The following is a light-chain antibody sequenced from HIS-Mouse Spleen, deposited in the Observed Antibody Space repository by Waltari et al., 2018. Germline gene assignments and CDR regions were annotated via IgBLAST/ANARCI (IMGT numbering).Light chain of an antibody. CDR1: SSDVGGYNY. J-gene: IGLJ2*01. V-gene: IGLV2-14*03. CDR3: SSYTSSSTLVV. CDR2: AVS. Sequence: QSALTQPASVSGSPGQSITISCTGTSSDVGGYNYVSWYQQPPGKAPKLMIYAVSNRPSGVSNRCSGSKSGNTASLTISGLQAEDEADYYCSSYTSSSTLVVFGGGTKLTVL.